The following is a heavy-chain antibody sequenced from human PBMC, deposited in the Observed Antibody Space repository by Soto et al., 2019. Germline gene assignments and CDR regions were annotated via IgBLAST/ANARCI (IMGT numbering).Heavy chain of an antibody. J-gene: IGHJ5*02. Sequence: EVQLVESGGGLVQPGGSLRLSCAASGFTFSSYWMSWVRQAPGKGLEWVANIKQDGSEKYYVDAVKGRFTISRDNAKNPLYLQMNSLRAEDTAVYDCARHGATIFGVDIEGYWFDPWGQGTLVTVSS. V-gene: IGHV3-7*01. CDR1: GFTFSSYW. D-gene: IGHD3-3*01. CDR2: IKQDGSEK. CDR3: ARHGATIFGVDIEGYWFDP.